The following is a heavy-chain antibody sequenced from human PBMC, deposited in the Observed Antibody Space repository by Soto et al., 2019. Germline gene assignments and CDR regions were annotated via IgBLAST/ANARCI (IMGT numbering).Heavy chain of an antibody. CDR2: ISGSGGRT. D-gene: IGHD6-13*01. J-gene: IGHJ4*02. Sequence: EVQLLESGGGLVQPGESLRLSCAASGFTFSSYGMGWVRQAPGKGLEWVSHISGSGGRTYYADSGKGRFTIARDNSKNRLYLQMNSLRAEDTAVYYCAQSSSWSSFDYWGQGTLVTVSS. V-gene: IGHV3-23*01. CDR1: GFTFSSYG. CDR3: AQSSSWSSFDY.